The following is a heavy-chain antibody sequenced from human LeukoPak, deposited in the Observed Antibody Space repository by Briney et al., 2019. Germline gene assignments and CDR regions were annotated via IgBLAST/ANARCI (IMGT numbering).Heavy chain of an antibody. CDR2: INPNSGGT. CDR1: GYTFTGYY. D-gene: IGHD3-10*01. J-gene: IGHJ4*02. Sequence: ASVKVSCKASGYTFTGYYMHWVRQAPGQGLEWMGWINPNSGGTNYAQKFQGWVTMTRDTSISTAYMELSRLRSDDTAVYYCARGLNRVWFGELLFAYWGQGTLVTVSS. CDR3: ARGLNRVWFGELLFAY. V-gene: IGHV1-2*04.